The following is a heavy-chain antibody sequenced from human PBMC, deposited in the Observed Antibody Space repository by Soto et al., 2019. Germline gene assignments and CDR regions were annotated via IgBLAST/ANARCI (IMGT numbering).Heavy chain of an antibody. CDR1: EGSFSGYY. Sequence: SEALSLPSAVYEGSFSGYYGRWVREPPVKGLEWIGEINHSGSTNYNPSLKSRVTISVDTSKNQFSLKLSSVTAADTAVYYCARALAMVYGKYYYGMDVWGQGTTVTVSS. CDR3: ARALAMVYGKYYYGMDV. CDR2: INHSGST. V-gene: IGHV4-34*01. J-gene: IGHJ6*02. D-gene: IGHD2-8*01.